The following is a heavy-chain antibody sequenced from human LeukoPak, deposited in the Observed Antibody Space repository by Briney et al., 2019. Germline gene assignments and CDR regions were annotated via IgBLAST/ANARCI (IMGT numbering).Heavy chain of an antibody. CDR1: GYTFTSYG. CDR2: ISAYNGNT. V-gene: IGHV1-18*04. D-gene: IGHD2-2*01. CDR3: ARRDHCSSTSCYYY. Sequence: ASVKVSCKASGYTFTSYGISWVRPAPGQGLEWMGWISAYNGNTNYAQKLQGRVTMTPDTSTSTAYMELRSLRSDDTAVYYCARRDHCSSTSCYYYWGQGTLVTVSS. J-gene: IGHJ4*02.